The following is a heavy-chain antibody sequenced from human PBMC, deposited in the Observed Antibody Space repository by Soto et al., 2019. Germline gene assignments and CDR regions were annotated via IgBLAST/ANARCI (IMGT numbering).Heavy chain of an antibody. Sequence: ASVKVSCKASGYTFTGYYMHWVRQAPGQGLEWMGWINPNSGGTNYAQKFQGWVTMTRDTSISTAYMELSRLRSDDTAVYYCARVPIAARPRGWFDPWGQGTRVTVSS. J-gene: IGHJ5*02. CDR1: GYTFTGYY. V-gene: IGHV1-2*04. CDR3: ARVPIAARPRGWFDP. D-gene: IGHD6-6*01. CDR2: INPNSGGT.